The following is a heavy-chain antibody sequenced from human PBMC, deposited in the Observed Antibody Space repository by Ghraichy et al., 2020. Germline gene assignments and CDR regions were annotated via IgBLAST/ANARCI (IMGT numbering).Heavy chain of an antibody. CDR2: ISAYNGNT. D-gene: IGHD2-15*01. V-gene: IGHV1-18*01. CDR1: GYTFTSYG. J-gene: IGHJ3*02. Sequence: ASVKVSCKASGYTFTSYGISWVRQAPGQGLEWMGWISAYNGNTNYAQKLQGRVTMTTDTSTSTAYMELRSLRSDDTAVYYCAREVQGGVYCSGGSCYSGAFDIWGQGTMVTVSS. CDR3: AREVQGGVYCSGGSCYSGAFDI.